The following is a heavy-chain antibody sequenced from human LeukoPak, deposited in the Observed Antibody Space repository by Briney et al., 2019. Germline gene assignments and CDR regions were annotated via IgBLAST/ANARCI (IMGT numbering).Heavy chain of an antibody. V-gene: IGHV3-23*01. CDR2: ISGNGRST. Sequence: GGSLRLSCAASRFTFSNFGMNWFRQAPGKGLEWVSGISGNGRSTYYAGSVKGRFTISRDNSKNTLYLQMNSLRAEDTAVYYCARGPGTMVRGVPGEYWGQGTLVTVSS. CDR1: RFTFSNFG. J-gene: IGHJ4*02. CDR3: ARGPGTMVRGVPGEY. D-gene: IGHD3-10*01.